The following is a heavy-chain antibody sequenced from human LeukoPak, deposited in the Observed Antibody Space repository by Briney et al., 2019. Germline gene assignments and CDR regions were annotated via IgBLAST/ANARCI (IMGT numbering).Heavy chain of an antibody. CDR2: ITYDGSDK. Sequence: QSGGSLRLSCAASGFIFSTFAMDWVRQAPGKGLEWVAVITYDGSDKYYADSVKGRFSISRDNSKNTLYLQMNSLRAEDTAVYYCARDSGFLPYNWFDTWGQGTLVTVSS. D-gene: IGHD2-15*01. CDR1: GFIFSTFA. J-gene: IGHJ5*02. V-gene: IGHV3-30-3*01. CDR3: ARDSGFLPYNWFDT.